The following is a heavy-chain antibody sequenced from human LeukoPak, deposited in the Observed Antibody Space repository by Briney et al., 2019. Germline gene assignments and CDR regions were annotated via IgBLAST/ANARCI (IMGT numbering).Heavy chain of an antibody. CDR2: IFNSGSS. CDR3: ARGMSVGAYGALEY. D-gene: IGHD4/OR15-4a*01. J-gene: IGHJ4*02. Sequence: LETLSLTCTVSGDSIRNDYWSWIRQPVGKGLEWIGRIFNSGSSDYNPSLKSRVIMSVDTSKNQFSLKLTSVTAADTAVYYCARGMSVGAYGALEYWGQGTLVSVSS. CDR1: GDSIRNDY. V-gene: IGHV4-4*07.